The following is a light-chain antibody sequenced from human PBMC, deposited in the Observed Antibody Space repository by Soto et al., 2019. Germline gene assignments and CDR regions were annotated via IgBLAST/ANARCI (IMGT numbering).Light chain of an antibody. CDR2: EVS. CDR1: SSDIGYYNY. Sequence: QSALTQPASVSGSPGQSITISCTGTSSDIGYYNYVSWYQQRPGKAPKLLIYEVSNRPSGDSYRFSGSKSDNTASLTISGLQAEDEAFYYCSSYTTSSTYVFGTGTKVTVL. J-gene: IGLJ1*01. V-gene: IGLV2-14*01. CDR3: SSYTTSSTYV.